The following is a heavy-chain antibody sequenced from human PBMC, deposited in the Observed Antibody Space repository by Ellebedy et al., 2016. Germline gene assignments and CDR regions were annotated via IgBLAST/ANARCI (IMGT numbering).Heavy chain of an antibody. V-gene: IGHV1-18*01. CDR1: GYSFSIYG. J-gene: IGHJ4*02. D-gene: IGHD3-10*01. CDR2: VSANNAYP. Sequence: ASVKVSCKASGYSFSIYGISWVRQGPGQGLEWMGWVSANNAYPNYAQKFQGRVTMTTDTSTNTAYMELRSLTSNDTAVYFCARVGTEAGGIGYYFDYWGQGTLVTVSS. CDR3: ARVGTEAGGIGYYFDY.